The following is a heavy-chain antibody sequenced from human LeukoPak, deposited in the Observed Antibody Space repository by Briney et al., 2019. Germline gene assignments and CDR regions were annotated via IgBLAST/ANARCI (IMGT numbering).Heavy chain of an antibody. CDR1: GGSISSSSYY. CDR3: ARLPTMVRELVY. CDR2: IYYSGST. J-gene: IGHJ4*02. V-gene: IGHV4-39*01. Sequence: SETLSLTCTVSGGSISSSSYYWGWIRQPPGKGLEWIGSIYYSGSTYYNPSLKSRVTISVDTSKNQFSLKLSSVTAADTAVYYCARLPTMVRELVYWGQGTLDTVSS. D-gene: IGHD3-10*01.